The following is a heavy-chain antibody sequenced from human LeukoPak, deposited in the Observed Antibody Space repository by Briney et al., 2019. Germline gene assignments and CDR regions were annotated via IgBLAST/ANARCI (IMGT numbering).Heavy chain of an antibody. CDR1: GGSISSGSYY. D-gene: IGHD3-22*01. CDR2: IFLSGST. CDR3: ARENYYDTSD. V-gene: IGHV4-61*02. J-gene: IGHJ4*02. Sequence: SETLSLTCTVSGGSISSGSYYWSWIRQPAGKGLEWIGRIFLSGSTNYNPSLKSRVTMSIATSENQFSLSLRSVTAADTAVYYCARENYYDTSDWGQGTLVTVSS.